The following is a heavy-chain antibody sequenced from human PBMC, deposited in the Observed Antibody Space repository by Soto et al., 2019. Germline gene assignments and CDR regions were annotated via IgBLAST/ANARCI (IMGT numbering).Heavy chain of an antibody. J-gene: IGHJ6*02. CDR1: GGTFSSYA. Sequence: QVQLVQSGAEVKKPGSSVKVSCKASGGTFSSYAISWVRQAPGQGLEWMGGIIPIFGTANYAQKFQGRVTNTEDESTGTAHMELSSLRSEDTAVYYCARVAGGKRITIFGGVHGMDVWGQGTTVTVSS. CDR2: IIPIFGTA. D-gene: IGHD3-3*01. V-gene: IGHV1-69*01. CDR3: ARVAGGKRITIFGGVHGMDV.